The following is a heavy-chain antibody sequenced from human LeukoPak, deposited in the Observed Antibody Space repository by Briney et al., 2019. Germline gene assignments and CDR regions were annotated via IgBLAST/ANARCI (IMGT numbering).Heavy chain of an antibody. V-gene: IGHV4-39*07. CDR1: GGSISSSSYY. J-gene: IGHJ5*02. Sequence: SETLSLTCTVSGGSISSSSYYRGWIRQPPGKGLEWIGSIYYSGSTYYNPSLKSRVTISVDTSKNQFSLKLSSVTAADTAVYYCARDRATYYYDSSGYGWFDPWGQGTLVTVSS. CDR3: ARDRATYYYDSSGYGWFDP. CDR2: IYYSGST. D-gene: IGHD3-22*01.